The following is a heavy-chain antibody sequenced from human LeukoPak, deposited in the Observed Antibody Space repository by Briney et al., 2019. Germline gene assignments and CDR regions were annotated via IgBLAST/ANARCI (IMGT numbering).Heavy chain of an antibody. V-gene: IGHV1-2*02. CDR2: INPNSGGT. CDR3: ARDRKVRGFPWFDP. J-gene: IGHJ5*02. CDR1: GYTFTGYY. Sequence: ASVKVSCKASGYTFTGYYMHWVRQAPGQGLKWMGWINPNSGGTNYAQKFQGRVTMTRDTSISTAYMELSRLRSDDTAVYYCARDRKVRGFPWFDPWGQGTLVTVSS. D-gene: IGHD3-10*01.